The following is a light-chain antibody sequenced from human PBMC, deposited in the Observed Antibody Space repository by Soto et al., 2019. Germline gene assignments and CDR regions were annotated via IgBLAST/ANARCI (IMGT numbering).Light chain of an antibody. J-gene: IGLJ3*02. CDR1: NSNIGDNY. V-gene: IGLV1-51*02. CDR2: EDN. CDR3: GMWDISLPVWV. Sequence: QSVLTQPPSVSAAPGQTVTISCSGRNSNIGDNYFSWYQHVPGTAPKVLIYEDNMRPSGIPDRFSASKSGTLAALDITGLQTGDEADYYCGMWDISLPVWVFGGGPKLTVL.